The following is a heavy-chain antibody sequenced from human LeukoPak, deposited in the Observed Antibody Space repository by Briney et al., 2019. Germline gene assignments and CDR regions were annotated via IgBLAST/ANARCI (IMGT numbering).Heavy chain of an antibody. J-gene: IGHJ4*02. CDR3: ASLSLRWSGY. V-gene: IGHV3-48*04. CDR2: ISSSSSTI. D-gene: IGHD4-23*01. Sequence: GGSLRLSCAASGFTFSSYWMSWVRQAPGKGLEWVSYISSSSSTIYYADSVKGRFTISRDNAKNSLYLQMNSLRAEDTAVYYCASLSLRWSGYWGQGTLVTVSS. CDR1: GFTFSSYW.